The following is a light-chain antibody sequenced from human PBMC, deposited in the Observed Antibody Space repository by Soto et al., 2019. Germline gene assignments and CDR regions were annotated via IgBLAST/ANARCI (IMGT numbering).Light chain of an antibody. CDR1: SSDVGGYNY. J-gene: IGLJ3*02. Sequence: QSAVTQPACVSGSPGQSITISCTGTSSDVGGYNYVSWYQQHPGKAPKLIIYEVSNRPSGVSNRFSGSKSGNTASLTVSGLQAEDEADYYCSSYSSVTTLWVFGGGTKLTVL. CDR2: EVS. V-gene: IGLV2-14*01. CDR3: SSYSSVTTLWV.